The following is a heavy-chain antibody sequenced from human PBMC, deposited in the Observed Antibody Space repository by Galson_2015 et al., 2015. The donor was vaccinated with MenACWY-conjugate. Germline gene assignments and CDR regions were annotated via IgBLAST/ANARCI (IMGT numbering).Heavy chain of an antibody. CDR3: EQSPTEEVDTSGTTFYS. CDR1: GFSLSTSGVG. V-gene: IGHV2-5*02. J-gene: IGHJ4*02. D-gene: IGHD3-22*01. CDR2: IYWDDDK. Sequence: PALVKPTQPLTLTCTFSGFSLSTSGVGVGWIRQPPGKALEWLALIYWDDDKRYSPSLKSRLTITKDTSKNQVVLTMTNMDPVDMATDYWEQSPTEEVDTSGTTFYSWGQGTLVTNSS.